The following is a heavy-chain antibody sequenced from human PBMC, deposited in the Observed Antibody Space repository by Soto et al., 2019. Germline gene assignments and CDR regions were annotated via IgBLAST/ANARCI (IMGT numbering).Heavy chain of an antibody. D-gene: IGHD3-10*01. CDR3: ARGLYGSGTGVWFDP. CDR1: GGSISSGGYY. CDR2: IYYSGST. V-gene: IGHV4-31*03. Sequence: PSETLSLTCTVSGGSISSGGYYWSWIRQHPGKGLEWIGYIYYSGSTYYNPSLKSRVTISVDTSKNQFSLKLSSVTAADTAVYYCARGLYGSGTGVWFDPWGQGTLVTVSS. J-gene: IGHJ5*02.